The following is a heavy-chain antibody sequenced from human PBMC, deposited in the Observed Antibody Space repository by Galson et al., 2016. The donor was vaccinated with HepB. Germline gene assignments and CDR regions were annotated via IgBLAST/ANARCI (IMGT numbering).Heavy chain of an antibody. CDR1: GDTFTNYW. CDR3: AAFHQTYYNGMAV. V-gene: IGHV5-51*01. Sequence: QSGAEVKKPGESLKISCKGSGDTFTNYWVAWVRQLPGEGLEWVGIINPGDSDTRSSASFQGQVTMSADKSISTAYLQWSSLKATDTAIYFCAAFHQTYYNGMAVWGQGTAVIVSS. CDR2: INPGDSDT. J-gene: IGHJ6*02.